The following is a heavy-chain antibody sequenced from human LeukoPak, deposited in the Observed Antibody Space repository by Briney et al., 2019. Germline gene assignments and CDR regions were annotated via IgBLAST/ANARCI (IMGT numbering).Heavy chain of an antibody. J-gene: IGHJ4*02. CDR1: GFTFSSYA. V-gene: IGHV3-23*01. D-gene: IGHD2-15*01. CDR2: LSGSGGST. Sequence: GGSLRLSCAASGFTFSSYAMSWVRQAPGKGLEWVSALSGSGGSTYYADSVKGRFTISRDNSKNTLYLQMNSLRAEDTAVYYCAWLGYCSGGSCYADFDYWGQGTLVTVSS. CDR3: AWLGYCSGGSCYADFDY.